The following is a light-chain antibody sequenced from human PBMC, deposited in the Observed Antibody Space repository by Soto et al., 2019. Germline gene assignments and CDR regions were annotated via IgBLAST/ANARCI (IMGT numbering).Light chain of an antibody. V-gene: IGKV3D-15*01. J-gene: IGKJ5*01. CDR1: ETVATN. CDR3: QQSETYPLT. CDR2: EAS. Sequence: EVVMTQSPATLSVSPGERATRSCRASETVATNLAWYQQKPGQAPRLLVYEASNRATGIPARFSGSGSGTEFTLTISSLQPGDFATYYCQQSETYPLTFGQRTRLEI.